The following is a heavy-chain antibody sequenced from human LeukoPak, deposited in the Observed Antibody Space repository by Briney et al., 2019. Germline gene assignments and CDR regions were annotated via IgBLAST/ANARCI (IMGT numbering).Heavy chain of an antibody. CDR2: INSDGSST. D-gene: IGHD1-26*01. Sequence: GGSLRLSCAASGFTFSSYAMSWVRQAPGKGLEWVSRINSDGSSTSYADSVKGRFTISRDNAKDTLYLQMNSLRAEDTAVYYCARTGDDGSYYYFDYWGQGTLVTVSS. V-gene: IGHV3-74*01. J-gene: IGHJ4*02. CDR1: GFTFSSYA. CDR3: ARTGDDGSYYYFDY.